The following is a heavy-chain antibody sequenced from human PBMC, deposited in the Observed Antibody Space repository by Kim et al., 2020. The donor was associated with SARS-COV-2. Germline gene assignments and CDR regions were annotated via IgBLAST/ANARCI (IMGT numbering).Heavy chain of an antibody. J-gene: IGHJ3*02. CDR2: IIPIFGTA. CDR3: ASTHFDWLLGAFDI. Sequence: SVKVSCKASGGTFSSYAISWVRQAPGQGLEWMGGIIPIFGTANYAQKFQGRVTITADESTSTAYMELSSLRSEDTAVYYCASTHFDWLLGAFDIWGQGTMVTVSS. D-gene: IGHD3-9*01. V-gene: IGHV1-69*13. CDR1: GGTFSSYA.